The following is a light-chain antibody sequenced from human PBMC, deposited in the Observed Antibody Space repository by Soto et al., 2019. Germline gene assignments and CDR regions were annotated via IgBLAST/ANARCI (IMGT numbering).Light chain of an antibody. CDR1: QSINSRY. CDR2: GAS. V-gene: IGKV3-20*01. CDR3: QQFGSSPGFT. Sequence: EIVLTQSPGTLSLSPGERATLSCRASQSINSRYLAWYQQKPGQAPRLLIYGASSRATGSPDRFSGSGSGTDFNLTISRMEPEGCAVYYCQQFGSSPGFTFGPGTKVDIK. J-gene: IGKJ3*01.